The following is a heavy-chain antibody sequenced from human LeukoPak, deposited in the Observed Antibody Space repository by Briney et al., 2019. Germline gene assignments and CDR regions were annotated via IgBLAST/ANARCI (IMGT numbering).Heavy chain of an antibody. J-gene: IGHJ4*02. CDR1: GFSFSIYT. CDR2: IAKDGSNT. Sequence: PGGSLRLSCGVSGFSFSIYTLHWVRQAPGKGLEWVAVIAKDGSNTNYVDSVKGRFTISRDNSKNTLYLQMNSLRAEDTAVYYCAKDSSGGGYYFDYWGQGTLVTVSS. D-gene: IGHD2-15*01. V-gene: IGHV3-30*04. CDR3: AKDSSGGGYYFDY.